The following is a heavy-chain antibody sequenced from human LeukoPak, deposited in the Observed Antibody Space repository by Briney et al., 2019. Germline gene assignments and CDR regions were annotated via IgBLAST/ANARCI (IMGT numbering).Heavy chain of an antibody. CDR1: GFTFSSYA. CDR2: ISGSGGST. D-gene: IGHD2-15*01. Sequence: PGGPLRLSCAASGFTFSSYAMSWVRQAPGKGLEWVSAISGSGGSTYYADSVKGRFTISRDNSKNTLYLQMNSLRAEDTAVYYCARGGVVYPDSFDIWGRGTMVTVSS. J-gene: IGHJ3*02. CDR3: ARGGVVYPDSFDI. V-gene: IGHV3-23*01.